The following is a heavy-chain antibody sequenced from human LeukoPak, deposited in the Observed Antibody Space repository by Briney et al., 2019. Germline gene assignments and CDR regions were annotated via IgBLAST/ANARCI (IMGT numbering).Heavy chain of an antibody. J-gene: IGHJ4*02. D-gene: IGHD3-10*01. V-gene: IGHV4-4*02. CDR3: ARGRKVMYGSGSFYDF. Sequence: PSGTLSLTCAVSGGSISSSNWWSWVRQPPGKGLEWIGEVYHSGSTNYNPSLKSRVTISIDKSKNQFSLKLSSVTAADTAVYYCARGRKVMYGSGSFYDFWGQGTLVTVSS. CDR1: GGSISSSNW. CDR2: VYHSGST.